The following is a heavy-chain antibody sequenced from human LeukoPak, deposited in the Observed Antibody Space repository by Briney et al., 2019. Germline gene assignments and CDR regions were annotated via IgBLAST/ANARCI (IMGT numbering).Heavy chain of an antibody. J-gene: IGHJ4*02. Sequence: GRSLRLSCAASGFTFSSYAMHWVRQAPGKGLEWVAKIKQDGSEKYYVDSVKGRFTISRDNSKNTLYLQMNSLRAKDTAVYYCAKARTYYGPQDYWGPGTLVTVSS. CDR2: IKQDGSEK. CDR3: AKARTYYGPQDY. V-gene: IGHV3-7*03. CDR1: GFTFSSYA. D-gene: IGHD3-10*01.